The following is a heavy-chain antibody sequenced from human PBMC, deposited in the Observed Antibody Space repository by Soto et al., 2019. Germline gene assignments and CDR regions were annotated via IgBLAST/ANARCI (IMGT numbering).Heavy chain of an antibody. CDR1: GFTFGDYA. V-gene: IGHV3-48*03. CDR2: ISSSGSTV. Sequence: GGSLRLSCTASGFTFGDYAMSWVRQAPGKGLEWVAYISSSGSTVYYADSVKGRFTISRDNAKKSLDLQINSLRAEDTAVYYCAREKKHQSLGGRFGMDVWGQGTTVTVSS. D-gene: IGHD2-2*01. CDR3: AREKKHQSLGGRFGMDV. J-gene: IGHJ6*02.